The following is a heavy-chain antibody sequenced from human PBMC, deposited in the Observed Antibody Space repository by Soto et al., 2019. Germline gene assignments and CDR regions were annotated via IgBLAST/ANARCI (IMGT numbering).Heavy chain of an antibody. Sequence: WGSLRLSCSASGLTFSSYAMSWFRQAPGKGLEWVSAISGSGGSTYYADSVKGRFTISRDNSKNTLYLQMNSLRAEDTAVYYCAKAQRFGELLPTDYWGQGTLVTVSS. D-gene: IGHD3-10*01. J-gene: IGHJ4*02. CDR2: ISGSGGST. CDR1: GLTFSSYA. CDR3: AKAQRFGELLPTDY. V-gene: IGHV3-23*01.